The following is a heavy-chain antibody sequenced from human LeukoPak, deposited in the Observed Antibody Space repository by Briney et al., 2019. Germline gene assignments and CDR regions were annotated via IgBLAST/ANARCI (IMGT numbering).Heavy chain of an antibody. Sequence: PGGSLRLSCAASGFTFSNYAMSWVRQAPGKGLEGVSTISGSGGSTYYADSVKGRFTISRDNSKNTLYLQMNSLRSEDTAVYYCAKMGGKSHLSYYYMDVWGKGTTFTVSS. CDR3: AKMGGKSHLSYYYMDV. CDR2: ISGSGGST. V-gene: IGHV3-23*01. D-gene: IGHD3-3*02. CDR1: GFTFSNYA. J-gene: IGHJ6*03.